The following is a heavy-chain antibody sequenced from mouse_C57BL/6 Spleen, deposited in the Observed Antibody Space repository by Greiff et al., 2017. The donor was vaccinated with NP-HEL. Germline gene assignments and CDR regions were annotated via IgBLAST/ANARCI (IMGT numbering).Heavy chain of an antibody. V-gene: IGHV7-3*01. CDR1: GFTFTDYY. CDR3: ARDWGYDVKDAMDY. Sequence: EVNLVESGGGLVQPGGSLSLSCAASGFTFTDYYMSWVRQPPGKALEWLGFIRNKANGYTTEYSASVKGRFTISRDNSQSILYLQMNALRAEDSATYYCARDWGYDVKDAMDYWGQGTSVTVSS. D-gene: IGHD2-2*01. J-gene: IGHJ4*01. CDR2: IRNKANGYTT.